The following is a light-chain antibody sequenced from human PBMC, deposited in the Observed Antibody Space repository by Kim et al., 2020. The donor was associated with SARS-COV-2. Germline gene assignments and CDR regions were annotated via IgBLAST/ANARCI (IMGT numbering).Light chain of an antibody. V-gene: IGLV6-57*03. Sequence: KPVTISCTRSSGSMASNYGQWYQQRPGSAPTTVIYEDNQRPSGVPDRFSGSIDSSSNSASLTISGLKTEDEADYYCQSYDSSNPVVFGGGTQLTVL. CDR2: EDN. CDR3: QSYDSSNPVV. J-gene: IGLJ2*01. CDR1: SGSMASNY.